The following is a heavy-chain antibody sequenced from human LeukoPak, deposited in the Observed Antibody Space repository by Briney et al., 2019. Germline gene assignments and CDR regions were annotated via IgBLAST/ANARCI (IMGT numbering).Heavy chain of an antibody. V-gene: IGHV3-74*03. Sequence: GGSLRLSCAASGFTFSTYWMHWVRQAPGKGLVWVARIRAEGTTTAYADSVKGRFTISRDNAKNTLFLQMNSLSAEDTAVYYCARDLDWILFDYWGQGTLVTVFS. J-gene: IGHJ4*02. CDR1: GFTFSTYW. CDR3: ARDLDWILFDY. D-gene: IGHD3-9*01. CDR2: IRAEGTTT.